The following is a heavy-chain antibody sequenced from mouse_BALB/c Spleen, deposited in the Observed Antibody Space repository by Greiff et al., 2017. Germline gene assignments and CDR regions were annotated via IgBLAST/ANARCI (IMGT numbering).Heavy chain of an antibody. CDR3: ARYGEAMDY. Sequence: EVKLQESGPELVKPGASVKISCKASGYSFTGYFTNWVKLSHGKSLEWIGRINPYNGDTFYNQKFKGKAALTVDKSSSTVYIELLSLTSEDSAVFYCARYGEAMDYWGQGTSVTVSS. D-gene: IGHD1-2*01. CDR2: INPYNGDT. V-gene: IGHV1-37*01. CDR1: GYSFTGYF. J-gene: IGHJ4*01.